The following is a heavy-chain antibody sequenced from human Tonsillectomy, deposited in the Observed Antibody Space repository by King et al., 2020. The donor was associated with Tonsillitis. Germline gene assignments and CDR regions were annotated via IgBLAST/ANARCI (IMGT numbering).Heavy chain of an antibody. V-gene: IGHV3-30*18. Sequence: VQLVESGGGVVQPGRSLRLSCAASGFTFSSYGMHWVRQAPGKGLEWVAVISYDGSNKYYADSVKGRFTISRDNSKNTLYLQMNRLRAEDTAVYYCAKAPIAGGGRKEFDYWGQGTLVTVSS. CDR2: ISYDGSNK. D-gene: IGHD6-19*01. CDR3: AKAPIAGGGRKEFDY. J-gene: IGHJ4*02. CDR1: GFTFSSYG.